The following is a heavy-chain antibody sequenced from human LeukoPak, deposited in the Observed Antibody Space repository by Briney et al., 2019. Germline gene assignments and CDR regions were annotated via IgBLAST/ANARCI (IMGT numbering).Heavy chain of an antibody. CDR2: IIPIFGTA. D-gene: IGHD2-2*01. Sequence: SVKVSCKASGGTFSSYAISWVRQAPGQGLEWMGGIIPIFGTANYAQKFQGRVTITADESTSTAYMELSSLRSEDTAVYYCARGGYQLPEISWFDPWGQGTLVTVSS. J-gene: IGHJ5*02. CDR1: GGTFSSYA. CDR3: ARGGYQLPEISWFDP. V-gene: IGHV1-69*13.